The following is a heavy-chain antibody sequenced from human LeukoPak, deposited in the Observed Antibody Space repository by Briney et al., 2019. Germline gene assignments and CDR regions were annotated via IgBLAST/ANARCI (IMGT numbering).Heavy chain of an antibody. CDR3: ARGLLSRRVGPFGDAFYI. V-gene: IGHV3-66*02. J-gene: IGHJ3*02. Sequence: GRSLRLSCAASGFTVTSNYMSWVRLDPGKGLEWVSVIYSGGSTYYADSVKGRFTISRDNSKTTLYLQMNSLRAADTGVYYCARGLLSRRVGPFGDAFYIWGQGTMVTVSS. CDR1: GFTVTSNY. D-gene: IGHD3-16*01. CDR2: IYSGGST.